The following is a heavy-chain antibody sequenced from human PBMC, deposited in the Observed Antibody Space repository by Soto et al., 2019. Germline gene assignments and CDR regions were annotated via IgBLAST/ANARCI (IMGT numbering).Heavy chain of an antibody. Sequence: EVQLVESGGGLVQPGGSLKLSCAASGFTFSGSAMHWVRQASGKGLEWVSRIRSKTNSYATAYAASVKGRFTISRDDSKNTAYLQMNSLKTEDTAVYYCTRDYSGWPDWGQGTLVTVSS. CDR1: GFTFSGSA. J-gene: IGHJ4*02. V-gene: IGHV3-73*02. CDR3: TRDYSGWPD. CDR2: IRSKTNSYAT. D-gene: IGHD6-19*01.